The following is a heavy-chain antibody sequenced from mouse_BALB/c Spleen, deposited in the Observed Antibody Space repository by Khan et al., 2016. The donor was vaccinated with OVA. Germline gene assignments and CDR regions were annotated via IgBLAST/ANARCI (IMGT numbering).Heavy chain of an antibody. CDR2: IAPANGNT. CDR3: ARPAYDPRDVEV. D-gene: IGHD2-3*01. V-gene: IGHV14-3*02. J-gene: IGHJ1*01. CDR1: GFNIKGTY. Sequence: EVQLQQSGAELVKPGASVKLSCTASGFNIKGTYLHWVKQRPEQGLEWIGRIAPANGNTQYDPKFQGKATIISDTSSNTSYLQLNSLTSEDTAVXCWARPAYDPRDVEVGGAGTTVTVSS.